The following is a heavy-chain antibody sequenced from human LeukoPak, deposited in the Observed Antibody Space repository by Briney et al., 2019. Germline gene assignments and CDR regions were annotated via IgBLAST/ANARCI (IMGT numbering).Heavy chain of an antibody. Sequence: GGSLRLSCAASGFAFSIYSMNWVRQAPGKGLEWVSYISSSSSTIYYADSVKGRFTISRDNAKNSLYLQMNSLRAEDTAVYYCARQNRITMVRGVIGGDAFDIWGQGTMVTVSS. D-gene: IGHD3-10*01. V-gene: IGHV3-48*01. CDR2: ISSSSSTI. CDR3: ARQNRITMVRGVIGGDAFDI. J-gene: IGHJ3*02. CDR1: GFAFSIYS.